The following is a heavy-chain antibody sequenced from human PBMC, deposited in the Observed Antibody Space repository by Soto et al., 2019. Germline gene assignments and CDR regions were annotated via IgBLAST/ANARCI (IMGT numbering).Heavy chain of an antibody. J-gene: IGHJ6*02. D-gene: IGHD6-19*01. Sequence: QVQLQQWGAGLLKPSETLSLTCAVYGGSFSGYYWSWIRQPPGKGLEWMGEINHSGSTNYNPSLKSRVTISVDTSKNQFSLKLSSVTAADTAVYYCAREGSGSSGWYYYYGMDVWGQGTTVTVSS. CDR3: AREGSGSSGWYYYYGMDV. CDR2: INHSGST. CDR1: GGSFSGYY. V-gene: IGHV4-34*01.